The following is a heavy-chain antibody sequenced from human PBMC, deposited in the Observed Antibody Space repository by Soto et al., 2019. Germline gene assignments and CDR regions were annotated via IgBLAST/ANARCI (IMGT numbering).Heavy chain of an antibody. CDR2: IYHGGST. J-gene: IGHJ5*02. D-gene: IGHD3-22*01. Sequence: SETLSLTCAVSGYSIRSGYYWGWFRQPPGKGLEWIGSIYHGGSTYYNPPLNSRATLSIDMTNNHVSLILNSLTAADTAVNFFARVGPWVPYYYDSSPYTFDSCFDHWGQGTLVTVSS. CDR3: ARVGPWVPYYYDSSPYTFDSCFDH. V-gene: IGHV4-38-2*01. CDR1: GYSIRSGYY.